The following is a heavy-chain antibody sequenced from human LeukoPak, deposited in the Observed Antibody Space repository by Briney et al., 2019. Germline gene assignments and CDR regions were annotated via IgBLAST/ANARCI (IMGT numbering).Heavy chain of an antibody. CDR2: IKPDGSEK. CDR1: GFTFRHYW. CDR3: ARVVGTDEGADY. D-gene: IGHD1-7*01. V-gene: IGHV3-7*04. J-gene: IGHJ4*02. Sequence: GGSLRLSCAASGFTFRHYWMNLVRPASGKGLEWVANIKPDGSEKRDEDSVKGRFTISRENAENSLYLQMNSLRAEDTAVYYCARVVGTDEGADYWGQGTLVTVSS.